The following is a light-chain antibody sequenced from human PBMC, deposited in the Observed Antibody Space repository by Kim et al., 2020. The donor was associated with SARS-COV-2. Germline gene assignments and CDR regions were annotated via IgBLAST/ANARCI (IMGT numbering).Light chain of an antibody. Sequence: SYELTQPPSVSVSPGQTASITCSGDKLGEKYACWYQQKPGQSPVLVIYQDSKRPSGIPERFSGSNSGNTATLTISGTQAMDEADYYCQAWDSSTASYVFG. J-gene: IGLJ6*01. CDR3: QAWDSSTASYV. V-gene: IGLV3-1*01. CDR2: QDS. CDR1: KLGEKY.